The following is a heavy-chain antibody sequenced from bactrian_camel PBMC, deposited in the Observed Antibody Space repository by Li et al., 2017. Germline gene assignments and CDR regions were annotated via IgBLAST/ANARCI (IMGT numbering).Heavy chain of an antibody. J-gene: IGHJ4*01. CDR3: AADRPPLWSSGSLFERGSLYPSEYNY. CDR1: GSTLSRYC. V-gene: IGHV3S10*01. D-gene: IGHD6*01. CDR2: IDMYGKT. Sequence: VQLVESGGGLVQPGGSLRLSCVASGSTLSRYCMSWVRQAPGKESEGVAGIDMYGKTNYAASVKGRFTISRDNAKNTLYLQMNNLKPEDSAMYYCAADRPPLWSSGSLFERGSLYPSEYNYWGQGTQVTVS.